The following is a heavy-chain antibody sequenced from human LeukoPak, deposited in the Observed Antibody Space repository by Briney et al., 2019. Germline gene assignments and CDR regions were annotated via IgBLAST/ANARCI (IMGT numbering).Heavy chain of an antibody. Sequence: ASVKVSCKASGYSFTSYDINWVRQATGQGLEWMGGMNSISGHTGYAQKFQGRVTITRNTSISTAYMELSSLRSEDTAVYYCARDAPQRYCSSNRCHRGRFDPWGQGTLVIVSS. CDR3: ARDAPQRYCSSNRCHRGRFDP. D-gene: IGHD2-2*01. CDR2: MNSISGHT. V-gene: IGHV1-8*01. CDR1: GYSFTSYD. J-gene: IGHJ5*02.